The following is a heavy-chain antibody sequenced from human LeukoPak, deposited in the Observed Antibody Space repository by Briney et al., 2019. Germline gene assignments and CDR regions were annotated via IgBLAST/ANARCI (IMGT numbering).Heavy chain of an antibody. D-gene: IGHD6-19*01. V-gene: IGHV3-30*18. CDR2: ILYDGSKE. CDR1: GFXFSSAG. Sequence: GGSLRLSCAASGFXFSSAGIHWVRQAPGKGLEWVAVILYDGSKEYYPDSVKGRFTISRDNSKDTLYLQMNSLRVEDTAVYYCAKEQSSGWYRVADHWGQGTLVTVSS. J-gene: IGHJ4*02. CDR3: AKEQSSGWYRVADH.